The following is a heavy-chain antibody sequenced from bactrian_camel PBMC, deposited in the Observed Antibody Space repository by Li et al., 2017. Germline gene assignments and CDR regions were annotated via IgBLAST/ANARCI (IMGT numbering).Heavy chain of an antibody. V-gene: IGHV3S40*01. J-gene: IGHJ4*01. CDR3: AADTIFRGAYRLPSTRDVTY. CDR1: GFTFSMYA. D-gene: IGHD2*01. Sequence: DVQLVESGGGLVQPGGSLRLSCVASGFTFSMYAMTWVRQAQGKGLEWVSTINSGGGGNVYYADSVKDRFTISQDNAKNTVYLQMNSLKPEDTAMYYCAADTIFRGAYRLPSTRDVTYWGQGTQVTVS. CDR2: INSGGGGNV.